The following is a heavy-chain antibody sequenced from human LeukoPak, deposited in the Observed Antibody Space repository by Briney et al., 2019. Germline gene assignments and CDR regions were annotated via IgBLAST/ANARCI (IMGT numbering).Heavy chain of an antibody. CDR2: INANSGTT. CDR1: GFAFSFYA. V-gene: IGHV3-23*01. J-gene: IGHJ5*01. CDR3: AKPVSGGLAVTADWFNP. Sequence: GGSLRLSCAASGFAFSFYAMSWLRQPPGKGLEWVSTINANSGTTSYAASVRGRFTISRDNSKNTLYLQVNTLRADDTATYYCAKPVSGGLAVTADWFNPWGQGTLVVVSS. D-gene: IGHD6-19*01.